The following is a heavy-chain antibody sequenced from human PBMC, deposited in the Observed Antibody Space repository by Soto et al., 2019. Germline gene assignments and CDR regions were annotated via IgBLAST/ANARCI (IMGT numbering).Heavy chain of an antibody. CDR3: ARDFYDSGGYYYVDAFDI. Sequence: VGSLRLSCAASGFTFSSYGMSWVRQAPGKGLEWVSYISTSSSTMYYADSVKGRFTISRDNAENSVFLQMNSLRDEDTAVYYCARDFYDSGGYYYVDAFDIWGQGTMVTVSS. CDR2: ISTSSSTM. J-gene: IGHJ3*02. CDR1: GFTFSSYG. D-gene: IGHD3-22*01. V-gene: IGHV3-48*02.